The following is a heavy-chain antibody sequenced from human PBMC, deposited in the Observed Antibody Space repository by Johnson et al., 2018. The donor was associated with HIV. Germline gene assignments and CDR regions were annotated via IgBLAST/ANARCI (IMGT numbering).Heavy chain of an antibody. V-gene: IGHV3-23*04. CDR1: GFTFSSYA. Sequence: EVQVVESGGGLVKPGGSLRLSCAASGFTFSSYAMSWVRQAPGKGLEWVSAISGSGHSTYYADSVKGRFTISRDSSKNTLYLQMNSLRADDTAVYYCAKEKLELRTGDAFDIWGQGTMVTVSS. CDR3: AKEKLELRTGDAFDI. CDR2: ISGSGHST. J-gene: IGHJ3*02. D-gene: IGHD1-7*01.